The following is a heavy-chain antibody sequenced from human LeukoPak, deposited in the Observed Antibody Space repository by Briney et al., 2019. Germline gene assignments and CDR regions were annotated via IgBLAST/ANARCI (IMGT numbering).Heavy chain of an antibody. CDR2: INTNTGNP. D-gene: IGHD6-6*01. Sequence: ASVKVSCKASGYTFTSYGISWVRQAPGQGLEWMGWINTNTGNPTYAQGFTGRFVFSLDTSVSTAYLQISSLKAEDTAVYYCARGLAARKPDYWGQGTLVTVSS. J-gene: IGHJ4*02. CDR1: GYTFTSYG. CDR3: ARGLAARKPDY. V-gene: IGHV7-4-1*02.